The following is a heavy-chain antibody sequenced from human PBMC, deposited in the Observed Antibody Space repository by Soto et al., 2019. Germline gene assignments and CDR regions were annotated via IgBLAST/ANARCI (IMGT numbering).Heavy chain of an antibody. CDR3: ARRLARGVIGWFDP. CDR1: GGSISSGTYY. CDR2: LYYTGRT. J-gene: IGHJ5*02. V-gene: IGHV4-39*02. Sequence: SETLSLTCTVSGGSISSGTYYWGWIRQPPGKGLEWIGSLYYTGRTYYSPSLKSRVTISVDTSKNHFSLNLTSVTAADTAVYYCARRLARGVIGWFDPWGQGTLVTVSS. D-gene: IGHD3-10*01.